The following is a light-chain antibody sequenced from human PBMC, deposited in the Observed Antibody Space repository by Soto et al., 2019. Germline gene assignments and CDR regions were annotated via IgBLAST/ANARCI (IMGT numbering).Light chain of an antibody. Sequence: DIVMTQSPDSLTVSLGERATINCKSSQSVLYNPNFKYYLPWCQQKQGQLPKLLIYWSSIRESGVTNGFSGIGSGKNFTLTISRQQAEDVEIYYCHQYGRSPWTFGQGTKVEI. J-gene: IGKJ1*01. CDR3: HQYGRSPWT. CDR2: WSS. CDR1: QSVLYNPNFKYY. V-gene: IGKV4-1*01.